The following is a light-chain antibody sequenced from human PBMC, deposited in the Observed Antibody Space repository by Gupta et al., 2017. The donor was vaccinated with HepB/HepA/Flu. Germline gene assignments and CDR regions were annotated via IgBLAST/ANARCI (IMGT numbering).Light chain of an antibody. Sequence: SVSGSXGQSITIXCXXTSRDVGASNDFSWYQQHPGKAPKLMIYDVSNRPSGISDRFSGSKSGNTASLTISGLQAEDEADYYCSSYTSSSTDVFGTGTKVTVL. CDR3: SSYTSSSTDV. V-gene: IGLV2-14*03. CDR2: DVS. J-gene: IGLJ1*01. CDR1: SRDVGASND.